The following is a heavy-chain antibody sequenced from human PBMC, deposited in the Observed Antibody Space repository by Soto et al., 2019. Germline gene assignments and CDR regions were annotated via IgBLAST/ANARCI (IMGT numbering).Heavy chain of an antibody. CDR3: ARDNSAANGVLDN. V-gene: IGHV1-46*04. CDR1: GYTFTNYY. CDR2: INPSARSA. J-gene: IGHJ4*02. D-gene: IGHD1-1*01. Sequence: GASVKVSCKASGYTFTNYYLHWVRQAPGQGLEWVGMINPSARSASYAQKLRGRLTMDRDTSTTTVYMELSRLTSEDTAVYYCARDNSAANGVLDNWGLGTLVTVSS.